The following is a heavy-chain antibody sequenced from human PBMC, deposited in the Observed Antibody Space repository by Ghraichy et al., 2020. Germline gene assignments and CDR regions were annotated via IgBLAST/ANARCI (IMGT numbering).Heavy chain of an antibody. CDR1: GFSFDDYA. Sequence: GGSLRLSCAASGFSFDDYAMHWVRQAPGKGLEWVSGITWNSGTIGYADSVKGRFTISRDNAKNSLYLQMNSLRAEDTALYYCAKDIAAQNIFHYWGQGTLVTVSS. D-gene: IGHD6-6*01. J-gene: IGHJ4*02. CDR2: ITWNSGTI. CDR3: AKDIAAQNIFHY. V-gene: IGHV3-9*01.